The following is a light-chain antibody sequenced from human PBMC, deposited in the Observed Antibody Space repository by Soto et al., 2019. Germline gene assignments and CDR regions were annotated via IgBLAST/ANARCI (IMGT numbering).Light chain of an antibody. CDR3: QSYDSSLSGYV. V-gene: IGLV2-14*01. CDR1: SSDVGAYNY. CDR2: EVS. Sequence: QSALTQPASVSGSPGQSITISCTGTSSDVGAYNYVSWYRHHPGKAPKLMIYEVSNRPSGVSNRFSGSKSGDTASLTISGLQAEDEADYYCQSYDSSLSGYVFGTGTKVTVL. J-gene: IGLJ1*01.